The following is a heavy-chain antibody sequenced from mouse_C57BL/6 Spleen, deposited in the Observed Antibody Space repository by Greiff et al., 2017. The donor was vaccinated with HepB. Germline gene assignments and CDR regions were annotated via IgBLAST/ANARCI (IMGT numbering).Heavy chain of an antibody. CDR1: GFTFSDYG. CDR3: AATVVATGGYFDY. CDR2: ISSGSSTI. J-gene: IGHJ2*01. V-gene: IGHV5-17*01. D-gene: IGHD1-1*01. Sequence: EVQLVESGGGLVKPGGSLKLSCAASGFTFSDYGMHWVRQAPEKGLEWVAYISSGSSTIYYADTVKGRFTISRDNAKNTLFLQMTSLRSEDTAMYYCAATVVATGGYFDYWGQGTTLTVSS.